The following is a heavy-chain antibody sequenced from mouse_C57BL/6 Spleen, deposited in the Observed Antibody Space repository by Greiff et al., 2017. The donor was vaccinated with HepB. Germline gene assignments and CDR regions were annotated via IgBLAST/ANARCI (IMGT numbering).Heavy chain of an antibody. V-gene: IGHV1-52*01. J-gene: IGHJ2*01. CDR1: GYTFTSYW. CDR2: IDPSDSET. Sequence: VQLQQPGAELVRPGSSVKLSCKASGYTFTSYWMHWVKQRPIQGLEWIGNIDPSDSETHYNQKFKDKATLTVDKSSSTAYMQLSSLTSEDSAVYYCARGTTVVARGDYFDYWGQGTTLTVSS. D-gene: IGHD1-1*01. CDR3: ARGTTVVARGDYFDY.